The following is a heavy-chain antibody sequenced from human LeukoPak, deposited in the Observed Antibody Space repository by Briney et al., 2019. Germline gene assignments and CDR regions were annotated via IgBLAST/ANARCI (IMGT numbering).Heavy chain of an antibody. V-gene: IGHV3-33*01. CDR3: ARSGSRPSPLDY. CDR1: GFTFSSYG. J-gene: IGHJ4*02. CDR2: IWYDGSNK. D-gene: IGHD6-13*01. Sequence: PGGSLRLSCAASGFTFSSYGMHWVRQAPGKGLEWVAVIWYDGSNKYYADSVKGRFTISRDNSKNTLYLQMNSLRAEDTAVYYCARSGSRPSPLDYWGQGTLVTASS.